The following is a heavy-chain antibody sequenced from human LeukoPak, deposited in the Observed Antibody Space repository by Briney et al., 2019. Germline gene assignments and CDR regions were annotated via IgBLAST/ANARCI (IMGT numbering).Heavy chain of an antibody. J-gene: IGHJ4*02. V-gene: IGHV3-30*02. CDR3: AKDGAAAGVDFDY. D-gene: IGHD6-13*01. Sequence: GGSLRLSCAASGFTFSGYGIHWVRQAPGKGLEWVAFIRSDGSVKNYADSVRGRFTISRDNSKNTLYLQMNSLRPEDTAVYYCAKDGAAAGVDFDYWGQGTLVTVYS. CDR2: IRSDGSVK. CDR1: GFTFSGYG.